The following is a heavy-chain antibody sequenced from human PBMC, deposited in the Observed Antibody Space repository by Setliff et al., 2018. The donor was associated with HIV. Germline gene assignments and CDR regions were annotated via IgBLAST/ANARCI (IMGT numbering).Heavy chain of an antibody. V-gene: IGHV4-34*01. D-gene: IGHD6-13*01. CDR1: GGSFSGYY. CDR3: TRAEQQLPYYYYYYGMDV. Sequence: NPSETLSLTCAVYGGSFSGYYWSWIRQPPGKGLEWIGEINHSGSTNYNPSLKSRVTISVDTSKNQFSLKLSSVTAADTAVYYCTRAEQQLPYYYYYYGMDVWGQGTTVTAP. J-gene: IGHJ6*02. CDR2: INHSGST.